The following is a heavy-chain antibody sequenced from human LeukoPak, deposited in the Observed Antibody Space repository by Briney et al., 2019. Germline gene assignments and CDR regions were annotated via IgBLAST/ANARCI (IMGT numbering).Heavy chain of an antibody. CDR3: ASQSHYNWNDRIDY. J-gene: IGHJ4*02. CDR1: GGSISSSSYY. V-gene: IGHV4-39*07. CDR2: IYYSGST. Sequence: PSETLSLTCTVSGGSISSSSYYWAWIRQSPGKGLEWIANIYYSGSTYYNPSLKSRVTISVDTSKNQFSLKLSSVTAADTAVYYCASQSHYNWNDRIDYWGQGILVTVSS. D-gene: IGHD1-20*01.